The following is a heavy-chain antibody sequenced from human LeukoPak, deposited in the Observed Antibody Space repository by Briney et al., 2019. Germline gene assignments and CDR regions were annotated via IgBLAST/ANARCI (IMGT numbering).Heavy chain of an antibody. CDR2: FDPEDGET. Sequence: ASVKVSCKVSGYTLTELSMHWVRQAPGKGLEWMGGFDPEDGETIYAQKFQGRVTMTEDTSTDTAYMELSSLRSEDTAVYYCATGADWQQLNEILFDYWGQGTLVTVSS. J-gene: IGHJ4*02. CDR1: GYTLTELS. D-gene: IGHD6-13*01. CDR3: ATGADWQQLNEILFDY. V-gene: IGHV1-24*01.